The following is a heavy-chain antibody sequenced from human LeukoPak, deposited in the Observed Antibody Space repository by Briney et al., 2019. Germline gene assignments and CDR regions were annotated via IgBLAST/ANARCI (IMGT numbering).Heavy chain of an antibody. CDR2: ISGSGGSK. J-gene: IGHJ4*02. Sequence: GGSLRLSCAASGFTFSSYAMSWVRQAPGKGLEWVSAISGSGGSKYYADSVKGRFTISRDNSKNTLYLQMNSLRAEDTAVYYCAKVPWSGIRGDYYFDYWGQGTLVTVSS. V-gene: IGHV3-23*01. CDR3: AKVPWSGIRGDYYFDY. CDR1: GFTFSSYA. D-gene: IGHD3-10*01.